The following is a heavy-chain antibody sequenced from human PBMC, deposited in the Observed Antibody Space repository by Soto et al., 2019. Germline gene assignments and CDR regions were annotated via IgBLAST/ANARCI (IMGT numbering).Heavy chain of an antibody. CDR1: GGSITSGGSF. CDR3: ARGGASSKWFAP. D-gene: IGHD2-15*01. V-gene: IGHV4-31*03. Sequence: SETLSLTCTVSGGSITSGGSFWSWIRQHPGKGPEWIAFIGYSGATSYNPSLASRVTISADTYKSQFSLNLRSVTAADTAVYYCARGGASSKWFAPWGQGTLVTVS. CDR2: IGYSGAT. J-gene: IGHJ5*02.